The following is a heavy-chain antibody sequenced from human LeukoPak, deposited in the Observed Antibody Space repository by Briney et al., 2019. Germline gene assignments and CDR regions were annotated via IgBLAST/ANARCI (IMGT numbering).Heavy chain of an antibody. CDR1: GFTFSNYA. CDR2: ISGSGGST. J-gene: IGHJ4*02. D-gene: IGHD1-26*01. Sequence: GGSPRLSCAASGFTFSNYAMSWVRQAPGKGLEWVSAISGSGGSTYYADSVKGRFTISRDNSKNTLYLQMNSLRAEDTAVYYCAKDIVGATVDYWGQGTLVTVTS. V-gene: IGHV3-23*01. CDR3: AKDIVGATVDY.